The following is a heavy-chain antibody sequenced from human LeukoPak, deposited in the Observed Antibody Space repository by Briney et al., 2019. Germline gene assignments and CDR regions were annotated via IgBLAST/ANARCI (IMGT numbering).Heavy chain of an antibody. CDR2: INSDGSST. D-gene: IGHD1-26*01. J-gene: IGHJ3*02. Sequence: PGGSLRLSCAASVFTFSSYWMHWVRQAPGKGLVWVSRINSDGSSTSYADSVKGRFTISRDNAKNTLYLRMNSLRAEDTAVYYCARDRWELLNAFDIWGQGTMVTVSS. CDR3: ARDRWELLNAFDI. V-gene: IGHV3-74*01. CDR1: VFTFSSYW.